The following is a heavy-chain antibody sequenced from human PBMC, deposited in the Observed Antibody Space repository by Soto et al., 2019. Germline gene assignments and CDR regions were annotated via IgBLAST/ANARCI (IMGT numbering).Heavy chain of an antibody. Sequence: SETLSLTCAVSGYSISSGYYWGWIRQPPGKGLEWIGSIYHSGSTYYNPSLKSRVTISVDTSKNQFSLKLSSVTAADTAVYYCARGTPGSGYCSSTSCYWGGFDPWGQGTLVTVSS. D-gene: IGHD2-2*01. CDR1: GYSISSGYY. J-gene: IGHJ5*02. CDR3: ARGTPGSGYCSSTSCYWGGFDP. V-gene: IGHV4-38-2*01. CDR2: IYHSGST.